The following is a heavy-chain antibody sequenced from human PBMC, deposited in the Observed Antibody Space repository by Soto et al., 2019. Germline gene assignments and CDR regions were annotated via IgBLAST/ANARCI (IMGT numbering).Heavy chain of an antibody. CDR1: GFTFSSYG. CDR3: ARGEESEYFQH. Sequence: QVQLVESGGGVVQPGRSLRLSCAASGFTFSSYGMHWVRQAPGKGLEWVAVIWYDGSNKYYADSVKGRFPISRDNSKNTLYLQMNSPRAEDTAVYYCARGEESEYFQHWGQGTLVTVSS. J-gene: IGHJ1*01. V-gene: IGHV3-33*01. CDR2: IWYDGSNK.